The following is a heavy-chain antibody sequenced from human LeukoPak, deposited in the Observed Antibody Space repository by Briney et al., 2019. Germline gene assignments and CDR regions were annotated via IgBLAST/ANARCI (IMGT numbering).Heavy chain of an antibody. CDR3: ARVPRSTLPNYFDY. CDR1: GGSISSNC. D-gene: IGHD2-2*01. Sequence: SETLSLTCTVSGGSISSNCWSWIRQPPGKGLEWIGYMYYSGSTNYNPSLKSRVTISVDTSKNHFSLKLTSVTAADTAVYYCARVPRSTLPNYFDYWGQGTLVTVSS. CDR2: MYYSGST. V-gene: IGHV4-59*01. J-gene: IGHJ4*02.